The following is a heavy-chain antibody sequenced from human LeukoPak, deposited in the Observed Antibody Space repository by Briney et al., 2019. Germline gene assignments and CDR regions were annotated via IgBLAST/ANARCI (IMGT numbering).Heavy chain of an antibody. D-gene: IGHD2-2*01. CDR3: ARRLNKVVPAAYDY. CDR1: GGSFSGYY. J-gene: IGHJ4*02. Sequence: PSETLSLTCAVYGGSFSGYYWSWIRQPPGKGLEWIGEINHSVSTNYNPSLKSRVTISVDTPKNQFSLKLSSVTAACTAVYYCARRLNKVVPAAYDYWGQGTLVTVSS. V-gene: IGHV4-34*01. CDR2: INHSVST.